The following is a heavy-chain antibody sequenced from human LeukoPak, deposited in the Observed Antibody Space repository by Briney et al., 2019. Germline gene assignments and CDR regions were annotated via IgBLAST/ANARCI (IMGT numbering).Heavy chain of an antibody. J-gene: IGHJ3*02. D-gene: IGHD3-10*01. CDR2: ISAYNGNT. V-gene: IGHV1-18*04. CDR3: ARDLALRYYGSGSRGAFDI. CDR1: GFTFTGYY. Sequence: ASVKVSCKTSGFTFTGYYIHWVRQAPGQGLEWMGWISAYNGNTNYAQKLQGRVTMTTDTSTSTAYMELRSLRSDDTAVYYCARDLALRYYGSGSRGAFDIWGQGTMVTVSS.